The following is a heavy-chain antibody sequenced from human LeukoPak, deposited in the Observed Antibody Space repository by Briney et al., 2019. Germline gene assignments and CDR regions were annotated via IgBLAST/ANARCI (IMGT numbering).Heavy chain of an antibody. V-gene: IGHV3-48*01. CDR1: GFTFSSYS. CDR2: ISSSSSTI. J-gene: IGHJ4*02. Sequence: GGSLRLSCAASGFTFSSYSMNWIRQAPGKGMEWVSYISSSSSTIYYADSVKGRFTISRDNAKNSLYLQMNSLRAEDTAVYYCARYRRHFDYWGQGTLVTVSS. CDR3: ARYRRHFDY. D-gene: IGHD3-16*02.